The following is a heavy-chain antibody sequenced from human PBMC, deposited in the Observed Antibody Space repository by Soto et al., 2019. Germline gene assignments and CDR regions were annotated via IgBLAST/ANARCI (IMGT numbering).Heavy chain of an antibody. V-gene: IGHV4-34*01. J-gene: IGHJ5*02. D-gene: IGHD3-16*01. CDR3: ARWGNNFDP. CDR1: GGSFSDYY. CDR2: INHSGST. Sequence: QVQLQQWGAGLLKPSETLSLTCAVYGGSFSDYYWSWIRQPPGKGLEWIGEINHSGSTNYNPSLKSRVTISVDTSKKQFSLKLSSVTAADTAVYYCARWGNNFDPWGQGALVTVSS.